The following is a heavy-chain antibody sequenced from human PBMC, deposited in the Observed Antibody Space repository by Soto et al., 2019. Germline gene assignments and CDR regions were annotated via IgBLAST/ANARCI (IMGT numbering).Heavy chain of an antibody. V-gene: IGHV1-46*01. D-gene: IGHD3-3*01. J-gene: IGHJ4*02. CDR2: INPSGGST. CDR1: GYTFTSYY. CDR3: ARDFSSAGGYYDFWSGYYGPVDY. Sequence: ASVKVSCKASGYTFTSYYMHWVRQAPGQRLEWMGIINPSGGSTSYAQKFQGRVTMTRDTSTSTVYMELSSLRSEDTAVYYCARDFSSAGGYYDFWSGYYGPVDYWGQGALVTVSS.